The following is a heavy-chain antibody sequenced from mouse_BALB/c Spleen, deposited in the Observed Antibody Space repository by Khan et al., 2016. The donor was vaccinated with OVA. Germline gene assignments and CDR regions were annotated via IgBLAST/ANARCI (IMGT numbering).Heavy chain of an antibody. J-gene: IGHJ2*01. Sequence: EVQLQESGPGLVKPSQSLSLTCTVTGYSITSGYGRNWIRQFPGNKLEWMGYISYSGSTNYNPSLKSRTSITRDTSNNHFFLQLNSVTTEDTARYYCARTARIKYWGQGTTLTVSS. CDR3: ARTARIKY. CDR2: ISYSGST. V-gene: IGHV3-2*02. CDR1: GYSITSGYG. D-gene: IGHD3-3*01.